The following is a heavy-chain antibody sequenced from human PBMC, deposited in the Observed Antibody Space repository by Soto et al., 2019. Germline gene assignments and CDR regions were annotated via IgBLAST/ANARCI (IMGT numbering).Heavy chain of an antibody. V-gene: IGHV1-2*04. D-gene: IGHD2-8*01. CDR2: INPKSGGT. CDR1: GYSFTDYH. Sequence: ASVKVSCKASGYSFTDYHIHWVRQAPGQGLEWLGRINPKSGGTSTAQKFQGWVTMTRDRSISTVYMELTRLRSDNTAVYFCARGHSTDCSNGVCSFFYNHEMDVWGQGTTVTVSS. CDR3: ARGHSTDCSNGVCSFFYNHEMDV. J-gene: IGHJ6*02.